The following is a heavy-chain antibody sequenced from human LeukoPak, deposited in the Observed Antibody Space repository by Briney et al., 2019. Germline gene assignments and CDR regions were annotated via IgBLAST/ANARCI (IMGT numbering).Heavy chain of an antibody. CDR3: ARGGQWRVRFDY. Sequence: GGSLRLSCAASGFTFSGSAMHWVRQASGKGLEWVGRIRSKANSYATAYAASVKGRFTISRDDSKNTAYLQMNSLKTEDTAVYYCARGGQWRVRFDYWGQGTLVTVSS. D-gene: IGHD6-19*01. V-gene: IGHV3-73*01. CDR2: IRSKANSYAT. J-gene: IGHJ4*02. CDR1: GFTFSGSA.